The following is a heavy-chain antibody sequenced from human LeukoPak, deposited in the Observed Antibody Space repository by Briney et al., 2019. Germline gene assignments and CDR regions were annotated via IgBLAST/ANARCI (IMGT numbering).Heavy chain of an antibody. D-gene: IGHD3-16*01. V-gene: IGHV3-23*01. J-gene: IGHJ4*02. CDR3: ATSMGGGNIDY. Sequence: WVSGITAPGSSTYYADSVKGRFTISRDSSKNTLYLQLNSLRVDDTAVYYCATSMGGGNIDYWGQGTLVTVSS. CDR2: ITAPGSST.